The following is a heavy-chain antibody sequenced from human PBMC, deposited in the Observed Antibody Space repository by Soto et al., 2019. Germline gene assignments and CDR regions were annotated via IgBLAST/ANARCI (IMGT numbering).Heavy chain of an antibody. D-gene: IGHD2-8*01. CDR3: ARMAGYCTNGVCYYYYYYYMDV. CDR1: GCSISSYY. V-gene: IGHV4-59*01. Sequence: PSETLSLTCTVSGCSISSYYWSWIRQPPGKGLEWIGYIYYSGSTNYNPSLKSRVTISVDTSKNQFSLKLSSVTAADTAVYYCARMAGYCTNGVCYYYYYYYMDVWGKGTTVTVSS. J-gene: IGHJ6*03. CDR2: IYYSGST.